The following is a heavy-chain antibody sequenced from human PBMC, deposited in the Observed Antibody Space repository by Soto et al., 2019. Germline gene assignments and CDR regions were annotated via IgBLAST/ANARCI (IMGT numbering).Heavy chain of an antibody. V-gene: IGHV3-7*01. J-gene: IGHJ4*02. D-gene: IGHD3-10*01. Sequence: GSQRLSCAASGFTFSSYWMSWVRQAPGKGLEWVANIKQDGSEKYYVDSVKGRFTISRDNAKNSLYLQMNSLRAEDTAVYYCARISMVRGVIIIRVFDYWGQGTLVTVSS. CDR3: ARISMVRGVIIIRVFDY. CDR1: GFTFSSYW. CDR2: IKQDGSEK.